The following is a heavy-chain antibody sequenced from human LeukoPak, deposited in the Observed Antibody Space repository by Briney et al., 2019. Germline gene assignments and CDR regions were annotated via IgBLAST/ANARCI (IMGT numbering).Heavy chain of an antibody. Sequence: GGSLRLSCAASGFTFSSYGMHWVRQAPGKGLEWVAVISYGGSNKYYADSVKGRFTISRDNSKSTLYLQMNSLRAEDTAVYYCAKDLTYRFGELSDYWGQGTLVTVSS. CDR3: AKDLTYRFGELSDY. CDR2: ISYGGSNK. V-gene: IGHV3-30*18. D-gene: IGHD3-10*01. CDR1: GFTFSSYG. J-gene: IGHJ4*02.